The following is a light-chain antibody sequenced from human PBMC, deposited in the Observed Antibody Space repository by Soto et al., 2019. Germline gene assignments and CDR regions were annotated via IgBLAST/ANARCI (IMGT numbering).Light chain of an antibody. CDR1: SSDVGGYNY. CDR2: EVS. Sequence: QSVLTQPASVSGSPGQSITISCTGTSSDVGGYNYVSWYQQHPGKAPKLMIYEVSNRPSGVSNRFSGSKSGNTASLTISGLQAEDEADYYCSSYTSSSRWVFGGGTKLTVL. CDR3: SSYTSSSRWV. J-gene: IGLJ3*02. V-gene: IGLV2-14*01.